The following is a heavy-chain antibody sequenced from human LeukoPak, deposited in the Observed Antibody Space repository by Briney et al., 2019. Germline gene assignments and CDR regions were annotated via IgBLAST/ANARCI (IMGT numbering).Heavy chain of an antibody. CDR1: GFTFSTYW. CDR2: ISSDGSGK. CDR3: GRVRPGDADY. V-gene: IGHV3-7*01. J-gene: IGHJ4*02. Sequence: PGGSLRLSCAASGFTFSTYWMTWFRQAPGKGLEWVASISSDGSGKYYMDSVKGRFTISRDNAKNSLFLQMNSLRAEDTAVHYCGRVRPGDADYWGQGTLVTVSS. D-gene: IGHD1-26*01.